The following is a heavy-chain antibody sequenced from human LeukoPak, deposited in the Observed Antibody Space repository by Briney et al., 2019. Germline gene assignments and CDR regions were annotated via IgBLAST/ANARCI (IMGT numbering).Heavy chain of an antibody. D-gene: IGHD1-26*01. V-gene: IGHV4-4*07. J-gene: IGHJ4*02. CDR1: GGSVRSYW. CDR2: IYSTGST. Sequence: SETLSLTCDVSGGSVRSYWWGWVRQPAGKGLEWLGRIYSTGSTRFNPSLKSRLTLSIDTSPNQFSLTLTSLTAAETAVYFFARQGYTVSYYFLDYWIQGTMVTVSS. CDR3: ARQGYTVSYYFLDY.